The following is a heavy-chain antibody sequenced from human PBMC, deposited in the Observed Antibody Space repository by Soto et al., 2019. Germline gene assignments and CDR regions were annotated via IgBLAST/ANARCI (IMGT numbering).Heavy chain of an antibody. J-gene: IGHJ6*02. CDR1: VFSVSSDY. CDR3: TRAGSDPGNFYISNYYAMDV. D-gene: IGHD3-10*01. CDR2: IYSGGDT. Sequence: WSLRLSCAASVFSVSSDYMSWVRQAPGKGLEWVSLIYSGGDTYYADSVKGRFTISRDISSNTIYLHMTSLRADDTAIYYCTRAGSDPGNFYISNYYAMDVWGRGTTVTVSS. V-gene: IGHV3-53*01.